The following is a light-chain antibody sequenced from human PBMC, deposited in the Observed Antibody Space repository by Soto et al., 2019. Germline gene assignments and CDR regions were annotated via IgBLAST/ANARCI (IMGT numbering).Light chain of an antibody. J-gene: IGLJ2*01. Sequence: QSVLTQPPSVSGAPGQRVTISCTESSSNIGAGYDVHWYQQLPGTAPKLLIHGNSNRPSGVPDRFSGSKSGSSASRAITALQAEDVVGYCGQAYGGSVSGGGVGGGARRTVL. V-gene: IGLV1-40*01. CDR2: GNS. CDR1: SSNIGAGYD. CDR3: QAYGGSVSGGG.